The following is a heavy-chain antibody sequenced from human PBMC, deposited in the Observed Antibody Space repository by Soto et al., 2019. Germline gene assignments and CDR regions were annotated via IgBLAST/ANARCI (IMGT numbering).Heavy chain of an antibody. Sequence: QVQLVQSGAEVKKPGSSVKVSCKASGGTFSSYAISWVRQAPGQGLEWMGGIIPIFGTANYAQKFQGRVTITADESTSTAYMELSSVRSEDTAVYYCAREPIGSRYYDFWSGYLDVWGQGTTVTVSS. D-gene: IGHD3-3*01. CDR1: GGTFSSYA. V-gene: IGHV1-69*01. CDR3: AREPIGSRYYDFWSGYLDV. CDR2: IIPIFGTA. J-gene: IGHJ6*02.